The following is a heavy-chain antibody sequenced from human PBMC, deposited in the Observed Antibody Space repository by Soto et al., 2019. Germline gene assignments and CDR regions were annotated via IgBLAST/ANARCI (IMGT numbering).Heavy chain of an antibody. CDR3: ARYGLRPSFDY. D-gene: IGHD4-17*01. J-gene: IGHJ4*01. Sequence: PGGSLRLSCAASGFTFTNYWMHWVRQAPGKGLVWVSHINSDGSGTSYADSVKGRFTISRDNAKNTLDLQMNSLRAEDTAVYYCARYGLRPSFDYWGQGILVTVSS. CDR2: INSDGSGT. V-gene: IGHV3-74*01. CDR1: GFTFTNYW.